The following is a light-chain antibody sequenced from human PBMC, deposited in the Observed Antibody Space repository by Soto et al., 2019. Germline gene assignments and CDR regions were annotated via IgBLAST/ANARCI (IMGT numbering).Light chain of an antibody. CDR2: SDD. CDR3: AAWDDNLNGPL. Sequence: QSALTQPPSLSGTPGQRVTISCSGSNSNIGRYSVNWYQHFPGTAPKILIYSDDERPSGDPDRFSGSKSGTSASLAISGLQSEDEAEYYCAAWDDNLNGPLFGGGTKVTVL. CDR1: NSNIGRYS. V-gene: IGLV1-44*01. J-gene: IGLJ3*02.